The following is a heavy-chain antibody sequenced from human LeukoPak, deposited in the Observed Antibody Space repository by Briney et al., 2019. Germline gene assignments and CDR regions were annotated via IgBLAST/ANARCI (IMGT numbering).Heavy chain of an antibody. Sequence: GGSLRLSCAASGFTVSSNYMSWVRQAPGKGLEWVSVIYSGGSTYYADSVKGRFTISRDNSKNTLYLQMNSLRAEDTAVYYCARVVDTVTTWIANHYYYYYMDVWGKGTTVTVSS. CDR1: GFTVSSNY. V-gene: IGHV3-66*02. CDR3: ARVVDTVTTWIANHYYYYYMDV. D-gene: IGHD4-17*01. J-gene: IGHJ6*03. CDR2: IYSGGST.